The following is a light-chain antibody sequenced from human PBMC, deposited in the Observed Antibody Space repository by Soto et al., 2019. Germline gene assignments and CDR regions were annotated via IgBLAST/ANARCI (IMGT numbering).Light chain of an antibody. CDR3: SSFAGNNNLV. CDR1: SSDVGRYDY. V-gene: IGLV2-14*01. Sequence: QSVLTQPASVSGSPGQSITISCTGTSSDVGRYDYVSWYQHHPGKAPKLMIYEVSSRPSGVSHRFSGSKSGNTASLTVSGLQAEDEADYYCSSFAGNNNLVFGGGTKVTVL. J-gene: IGLJ2*01. CDR2: EVS.